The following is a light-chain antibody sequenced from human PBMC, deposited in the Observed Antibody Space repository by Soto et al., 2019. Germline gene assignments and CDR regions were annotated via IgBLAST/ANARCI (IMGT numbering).Light chain of an antibody. V-gene: IGLV2-11*01. CDR1: SSDVGVYNY. CDR2: DVT. Sequence: QSVLTQPRSVSGSPGQSVTISCTGTSSDVGVYNYVSWYQQHPGKAPKVMIYDVTKRPSGVPDRFSGSKSGNTASLTISGLQAEDEADYYCCSYAGSFSWVFGGGTKLTVL. CDR3: CSYAGSFSWV. J-gene: IGLJ3*02.